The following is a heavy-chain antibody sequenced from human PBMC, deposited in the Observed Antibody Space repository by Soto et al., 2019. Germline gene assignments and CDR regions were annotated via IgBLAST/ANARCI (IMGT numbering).Heavy chain of an antibody. CDR3: PRDQLVGHVWMVTSRYFDY. CDR1: GFTFSSYW. CDR2: IKQDGSEI. Sequence: EVQLVESGGGLVQPGGSLRLSCAASGFTFSSYWMSWVRQAPGKGLEWVANIKQDGSEIYYVDSVKGRFTISRDNAKKSLYLQMNSRRAEETAAYYCPRDQLVGHVWMVTSRYFDYWCQGTLVTVAS. V-gene: IGHV3-7*04. D-gene: IGHD5-18*01. J-gene: IGHJ4*02.